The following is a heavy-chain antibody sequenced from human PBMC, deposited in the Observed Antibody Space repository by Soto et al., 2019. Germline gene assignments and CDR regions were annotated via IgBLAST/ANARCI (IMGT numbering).Heavy chain of an antibody. J-gene: IGHJ2*01. CDR2: ISGSGTGT. Sequence: EVQLLESGGGLVQPGGSLRLSCAASGFTFSNYGMTWVRQAPGKGLEWVSLISGSGTGTYYADSVKGRFTISRDNSKNTLHLQMNSLRAEDTAVYYCARDRSWGYWFFDLWGRGTLVTVSS. V-gene: IGHV3-23*01. CDR1: GFTFSNYG. CDR3: ARDRSWGYWFFDL. D-gene: IGHD7-27*01.